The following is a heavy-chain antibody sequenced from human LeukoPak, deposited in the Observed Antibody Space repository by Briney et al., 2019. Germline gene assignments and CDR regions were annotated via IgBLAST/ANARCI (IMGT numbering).Heavy chain of an antibody. V-gene: IGHV3-23*01. J-gene: IGHJ4*02. Sequence: GGSLRLSCLTSGFTLSTNAMSWVRQAPGKGLEWISGISGSGASTYYADSVKGRFTVSRDDSRNTLYLQMNSLRGDDTAVYYCAKDVGKWESLHFFDYWGQGTLVTVSS. CDR3: AKDVGKWESLHFFDY. CDR2: ISGSGAST. CDR1: GFTLSTNA. D-gene: IGHD1-26*01.